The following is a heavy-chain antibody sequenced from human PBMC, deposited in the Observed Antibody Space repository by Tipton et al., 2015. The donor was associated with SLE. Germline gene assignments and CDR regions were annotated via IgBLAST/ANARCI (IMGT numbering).Heavy chain of an antibody. D-gene: IGHD3-3*01. Sequence: TLYLTCTVSGGSISSYYWSWIRQPPGKGLEWIGYIYYSGSTNYNPSLKSRVTISVDTSKNQFSLKLSAVTAADTAVYYCARGGRIRFLEWDYYCMDVWGKGTTVTVSS. J-gene: IGHJ6*03. CDR2: IYYSGST. V-gene: IGHV4-59*01. CDR1: GGSISSYY. CDR3: ARGGRIRFLEWDYYCMDV.